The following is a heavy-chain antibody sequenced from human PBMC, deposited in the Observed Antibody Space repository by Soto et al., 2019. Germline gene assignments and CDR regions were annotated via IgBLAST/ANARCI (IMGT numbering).Heavy chain of an antibody. CDR3: ARGPFYYAFWSGPNWFDP. CDR2: IYHSGST. CDR1: GGSISSSNW. Sequence: SETLSLTCAVSGGSISSSNWWSWVRQPPGKGLEGIGEIYHSGSTNYNPSLKSRVTISVDKSKNQFSLKLSSVTAADTAVYYCARGPFYYAFWSGPNWFDPWGQGTLVTVS. D-gene: IGHD3-3*01. V-gene: IGHV4-4*02. J-gene: IGHJ5*02.